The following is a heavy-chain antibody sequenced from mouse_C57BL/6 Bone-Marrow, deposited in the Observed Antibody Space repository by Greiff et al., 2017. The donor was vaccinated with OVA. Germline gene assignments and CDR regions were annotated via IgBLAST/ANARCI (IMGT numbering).Heavy chain of an antibody. CDR2: SRNNANDYTT. D-gene: IGHD1-1*01. CDR1: GFTFSDFY. J-gene: IGHJ3*01. Sequence: EVKLMESGGGLVQSGRSLRLSCATSGFTFSDFYMEWVRQAPGKGLEWIAASRNNANDYTTEYSASVKGRFIVSSDTSQSILYRQMNALRAEDTAIYYCARDATGSLWFAYWGQGTLVTVSA. CDR3: ARDATGSLWFAY. V-gene: IGHV7-1*01.